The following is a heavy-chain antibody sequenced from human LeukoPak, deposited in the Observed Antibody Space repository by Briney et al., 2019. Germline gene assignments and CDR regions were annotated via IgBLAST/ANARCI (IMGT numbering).Heavy chain of an antibody. CDR3: ARDISWNEGFDY. V-gene: IGHV3-21*01. D-gene: IGHD1-1*01. CDR2: ISSSSSYI. J-gene: IGHJ4*02. CDR1: GFTFSSYS. Sequence: GGSLRLSCAASGFTFSSYSMNWVRQAPGKGLEWVSSISSSSSYIYYADSVKGRFTISRDNAKNSLYLQMNSLRAEDTAVYYCARDISWNEGFDYWGQGTLVTVSS.